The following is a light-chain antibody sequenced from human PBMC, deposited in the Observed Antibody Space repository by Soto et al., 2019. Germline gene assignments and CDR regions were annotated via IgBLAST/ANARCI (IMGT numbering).Light chain of an antibody. CDR2: KAS. Sequence: DIQMTQSPSTLSGSVGDRVTITCRASQSINGCLSWYQQKPWQAPNLLIYKASTLESGVPSRFSGSGSGTEFTLTVSSLQPDDFATYYCHQYHNFPRTFGQGTKVDIK. V-gene: IGKV1-5*03. CDR3: HQYHNFPRT. J-gene: IGKJ1*01. CDR1: QSINGC.